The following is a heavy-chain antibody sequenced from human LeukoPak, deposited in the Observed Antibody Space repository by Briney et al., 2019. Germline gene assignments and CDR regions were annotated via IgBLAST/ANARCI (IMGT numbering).Heavy chain of an antibody. D-gene: IGHD3-10*01. Sequence: GGSLRLSCAASGFTFSNYWMHWLRQAPGKGLVWVSRIKTDGSGAGYADSVKGRFTISRDNAKNTLFLQMNSLRAEDTAVYYCTRDLVYGSGSSDYWGQGTLVTVSS. J-gene: IGHJ4*02. CDR3: TRDLVYGSGSSDY. CDR2: IKTDGSGA. CDR1: GFTFSNYW. V-gene: IGHV3-74*01.